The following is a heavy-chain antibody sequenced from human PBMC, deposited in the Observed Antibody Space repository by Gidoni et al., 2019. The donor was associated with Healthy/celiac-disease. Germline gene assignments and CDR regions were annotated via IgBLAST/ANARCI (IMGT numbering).Heavy chain of an antibody. V-gene: IGHV3-13*01. CDR1: GFTFSSYD. D-gene: IGHD3-22*01. CDR2: IGTAGDT. J-gene: IGHJ4*02. Sequence: EVQLVESGGGLVQPGGSLRLSYAASGFTFSSYDMHWVRQATGKGLEWVSAIGTAGDTYYPGSVKGRFTISRENAKNSLYLQMNSLRAGDTAVYYCARGQYYYDSSGYYLGSRVSTPPDYWGQGTLVTVSS. CDR3: ARGQYYYDSSGYYLGSRVSTPPDY.